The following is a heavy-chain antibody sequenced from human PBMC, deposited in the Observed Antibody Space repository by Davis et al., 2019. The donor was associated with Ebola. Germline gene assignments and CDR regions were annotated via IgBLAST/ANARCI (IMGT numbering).Heavy chain of an antibody. V-gene: IGHV3-7*03. CDR2: IYRDGNEK. D-gene: IGHD6-19*01. CDR3: ARGVAVDGFYFEY. Sequence: PAGSLTLSCAASGFTFGSFWMSWVRHAPGTGLERVANIYRDGNEKYYVDPVKGRFTISRDNTKNSLYLQMNYLRAEDTAVYFCARGVAVDGFYFEYWGQGTLVTVSS. CDR1: GFTFGSFW. J-gene: IGHJ4*02.